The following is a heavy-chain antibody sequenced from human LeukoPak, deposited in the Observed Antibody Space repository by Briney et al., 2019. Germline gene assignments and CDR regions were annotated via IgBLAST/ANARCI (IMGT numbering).Heavy chain of an antibody. J-gene: IGHJ4*02. CDR1: GFTFSSYA. CDR2: ISYDGSNK. Sequence: PGGSLRLSCAASGFTFSSYAMHWVRQAPGKGLEWVAVISYDGSNKYYADSVKGRFTISRDNSKNTLYLQMNSLRADDTAVYFCAKVLRFLEWYPQGDSFDYWGQGTLVTVSS. CDR3: AKVLRFLEWYPQGDSFDY. V-gene: IGHV3-30-3*01. D-gene: IGHD3-3*01.